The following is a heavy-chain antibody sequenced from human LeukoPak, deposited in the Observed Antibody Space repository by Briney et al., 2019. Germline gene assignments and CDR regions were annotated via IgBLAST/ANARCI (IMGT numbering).Heavy chain of an antibody. CDR2: INHSGST. CDR1: GGSFSGYY. Sequence: PSETLSLTCAVYGGSFSGYYWSWIRQPPGKGLEWIGEINHSGSTNYNPSLKSRVTISVDTSKNQFSLKLSSVTAADTAVYYCARDKALLGYSSSKRSGWFDPWGQGTLVTVSS. V-gene: IGHV4-34*01. D-gene: IGHD6-13*01. J-gene: IGHJ5*02. CDR3: ARDKALLGYSSSKRSGWFDP.